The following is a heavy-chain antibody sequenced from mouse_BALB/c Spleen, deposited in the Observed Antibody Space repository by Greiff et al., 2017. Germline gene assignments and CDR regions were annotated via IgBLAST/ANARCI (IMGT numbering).Heavy chain of an antibody. Sequence: EVKLVESGGGLVQPGGSMKLSCVASGFTFSNYWMNWVRQSPEKGLEWVAEIRLKSNNYATHYAESVKGRFTISRDDSKSSVYLQMNNLRAEDTGIYYCTRPYYGQYYFDYWGQGTTLTVSS. D-gene: IGHD2-10*01. V-gene: IGHV6-6*02. CDR3: TRPYYGQYYFDY. CDR1: GFTFSNYW. CDR2: IRLKSNNYAT. J-gene: IGHJ2*01.